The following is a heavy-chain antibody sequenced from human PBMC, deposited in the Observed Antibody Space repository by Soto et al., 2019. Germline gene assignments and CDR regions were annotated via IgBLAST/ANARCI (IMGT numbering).Heavy chain of an antibody. J-gene: IGHJ3*02. CDR3: ARDEYYDSSGYYYSDAFDI. CDR1: GGTFSSYA. Sequence: QVQLVQSGAEVKKPGSSVKVSCKASGGTFSSYAISWVRQAPGQGLEWMGGIIPIFGTANYAQKFQGRVTITADESTSTAYRELSSLRSEDTAVYYCARDEYYDSSGYYYSDAFDIWGQGTMVTVSS. CDR2: IIPIFGTA. D-gene: IGHD3-22*01. V-gene: IGHV1-69*01.